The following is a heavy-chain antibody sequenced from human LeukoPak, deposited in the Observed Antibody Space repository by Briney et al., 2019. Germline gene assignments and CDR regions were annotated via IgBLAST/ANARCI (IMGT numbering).Heavy chain of an antibody. J-gene: IGHJ5*02. CDR3: ARDRSVVGATGWFDP. V-gene: IGHV1-2*02. D-gene: IGHD1-26*01. CDR1: GYTFTGYY. Sequence: GASVKVSYKASGYTFTGYYMHWVRQAPGQGLEWMGWINPNSGGTNYAQKFQGRVTMTRDTSISTAYMELSRLRSDDTAVYYCARDRSVVGATGWFDPWGQGTLVTVSS. CDR2: INPNSGGT.